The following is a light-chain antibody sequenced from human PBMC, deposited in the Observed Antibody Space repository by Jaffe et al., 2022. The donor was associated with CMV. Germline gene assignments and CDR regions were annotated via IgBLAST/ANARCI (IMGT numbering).Light chain of an antibody. Sequence: QSALTQPRSVSGSPGQSVTISCTGTSSVLGAYNYVSWYQHHPGKAPKLMIYDVSQRPSGVPDRFSGSKSGNTASLTISGLQAEDEAHYYCCSYAGSYTIGELFGGGTRLTVL. CDR3: CSYAGSYTIGEL. J-gene: IGLJ2*01. CDR2: DVS. V-gene: IGLV2-11*01. CDR1: SSVLGAYNY.